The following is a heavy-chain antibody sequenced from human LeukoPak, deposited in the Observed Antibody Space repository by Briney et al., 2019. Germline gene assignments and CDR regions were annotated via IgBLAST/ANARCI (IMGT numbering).Heavy chain of an antibody. CDR3: ARHFGAIDY. CDR1: GGSISSSSHY. J-gene: IGHJ4*02. D-gene: IGHD3-10*01. Sequence: PSETLSLTCTVSGGSISSSSHYWDWIRQPPGKGLEWIGTIYYSGSTYYNPSLKSRVTISVDTSKNQFSLKLSSVTAADTAVYYCARHFGAIDYWGQGTLVTVSS. CDR2: IYYSGST. V-gene: IGHV4-39*07.